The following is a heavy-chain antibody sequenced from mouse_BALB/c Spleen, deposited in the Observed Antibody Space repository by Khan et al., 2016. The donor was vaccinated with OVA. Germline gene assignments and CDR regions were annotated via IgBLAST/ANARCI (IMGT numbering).Heavy chain of an antibody. D-gene: IGHD2-3*01. V-gene: IGHV3-2*02. CDR3: ARDGSRYNYAMDY. CDR2: ISYSGST. CDR1: GYSITSDYA. J-gene: IGHJ4*01. Sequence: VQLKESGSGLVKPSQSLSLTCTVTGYSITSDYAWNWIRQFPGNKLEWMGYISYSGSTNYNPSLKSRISITRDTSKNQFFLQLNSVTTEDTATYYCARDGSRYNYAMDYWGQGTSVTVSS.